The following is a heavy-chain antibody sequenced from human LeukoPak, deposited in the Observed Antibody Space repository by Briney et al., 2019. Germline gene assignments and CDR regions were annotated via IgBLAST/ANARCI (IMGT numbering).Heavy chain of an antibody. J-gene: IGHJ4*02. CDR3: ARDLYDFWSGYYGPLDY. CDR1: GGSISSGSYY. Sequence: SETLSLTCTVSGGSISSGSYYWGWIRQPPGKGLEWIGSIYHSGSTYYNPSLKSRVTISVDTSKNQFSLKLSSVTAADTAVYYCARDLYDFWSGYYGPLDYWGQGTLVTVSS. D-gene: IGHD3-3*01. CDR2: IYHSGST. V-gene: IGHV4-39*07.